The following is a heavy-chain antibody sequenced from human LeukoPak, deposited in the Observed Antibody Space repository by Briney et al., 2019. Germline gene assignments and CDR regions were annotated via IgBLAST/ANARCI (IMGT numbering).Heavy chain of an antibody. V-gene: IGHV1-8*01. J-gene: IGHJ6*03. CDR2: MNPNSGNT. CDR1: GYTFTSYD. CDR3: ARDLGPEWQRLVESHYYYYYMDV. Sequence: ASVKVSCKASGYTFTSYDINWVRQATGQGLEWMGWMNPNSGNTGYAQKFQGRVTMTRNTSISTAYMELSSLRSEDTAVYYCARDLGPEWQRLVESHYYYYYMDVWGKGTTVTVSS. D-gene: IGHD6-13*01.